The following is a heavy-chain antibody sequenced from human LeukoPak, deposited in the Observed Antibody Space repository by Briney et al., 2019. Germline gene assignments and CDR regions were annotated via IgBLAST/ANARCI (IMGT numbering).Heavy chain of an antibody. CDR1: GGTFSSYI. D-gene: IGHD3-22*01. V-gene: IGHV1-69*02. CDR3: ARAYDSSGYYDAFDI. CDR2: IIPILGIV. Sequence: SSVKVSCKPSGGTFSSYILIWVRQAPGQGLEWMGRIIPILGIVNYAQQFQGRGTIIADKSTNTAYMELSSLRSVDTAVYYCARAYDSSGYYDAFDIWGQGTMVIVSS. J-gene: IGHJ3*02.